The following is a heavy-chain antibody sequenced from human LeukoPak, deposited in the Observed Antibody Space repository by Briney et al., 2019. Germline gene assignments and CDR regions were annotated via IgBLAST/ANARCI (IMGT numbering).Heavy chain of an antibody. CDR1: GGSISSGDYY. Sequence: SETLSLTCTVSGGSISSGDYYWSWIRQPPGKGLEWIVYIYYSGSTYYNPSLKSRVTISVDTSKNQFSLKLSSVTAADTAVYYCARARGDSSGYYYYFDYWGQGTLVTVSS. CDR3: ARARGDSSGYYYYFDY. D-gene: IGHD3-22*01. V-gene: IGHV4-30-4*01. J-gene: IGHJ4*02. CDR2: IYYSGST.